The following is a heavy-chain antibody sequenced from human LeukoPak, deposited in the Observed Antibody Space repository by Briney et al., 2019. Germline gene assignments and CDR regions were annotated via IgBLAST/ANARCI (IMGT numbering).Heavy chain of an antibody. J-gene: IGHJ5*02. CDR3: AREGYCSSTSCSNWFDP. D-gene: IGHD2-2*01. Sequence: ASVKVSCKASGYTFTSYDINWVRQATGQGLEWMGWMNPNSGNTGYTQKFQGRVTMTRNTSISTAYMELSSLRSEDTAVYYCAREGYCSSTSCSNWFDPWGPGNPGHRLL. V-gene: IGHV1-8*01. CDR2: MNPNSGNT. CDR1: GYTFTSYD.